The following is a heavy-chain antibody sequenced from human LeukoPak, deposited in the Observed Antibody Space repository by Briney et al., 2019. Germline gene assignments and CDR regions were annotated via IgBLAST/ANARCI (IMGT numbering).Heavy chain of an antibody. J-gene: IGHJ4*02. CDR3: ARGPAPIVVVPAANFDY. CDR1: GSTFSDYW. V-gene: IGHV3-74*01. Sequence: PGGSLRLSCTASGSTFSDYWMHWVRQVPGKGLVWVSRIDSDGTVTTYADSAKGRFTVSRDNGKNTLYLQVTSLRVEDTAVYYCARGPAPIVVVPAANFDYWGQGTLVTVSS. CDR2: IDSDGTVT. D-gene: IGHD2-2*01.